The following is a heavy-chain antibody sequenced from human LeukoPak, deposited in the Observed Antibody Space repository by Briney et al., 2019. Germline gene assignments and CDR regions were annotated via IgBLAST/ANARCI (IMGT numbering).Heavy chain of an antibody. CDR1: GGTFSSCA. J-gene: IGHJ4*02. CDR2: IIPIFGTA. V-gene: IGHV1-69*13. CDR3: ARGGDRGYDSPFDY. Sequence: ASVKVSCKASGGTFSSCAISWVRQAPGQGLEWMGGIIPIFGTANYAQKFQGRVTITADESTSTAYMELSSLRSEDTAVYYCARGGDRGYDSPFDYWGQGTLVTVSS. D-gene: IGHD5-12*01.